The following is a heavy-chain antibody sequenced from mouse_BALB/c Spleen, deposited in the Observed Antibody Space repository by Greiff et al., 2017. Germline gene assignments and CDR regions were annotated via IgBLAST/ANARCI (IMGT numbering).Heavy chain of an antibody. Sequence: EVKLMESGPGLVKPSQSLSLTCTVTGYSITSDYAWNWIRQFPGNKLEWMGYISYSGSTSYNPSLKSRISITRDTSKNQFFLQLNSVTTEDTATYYCARGEYGNPAWLAYWGQGTLVTVSA. CDR2: ISYSGST. CDR1: GYSITSDYA. D-gene: IGHD2-10*02. CDR3: ARGEYGNPAWLAY. V-gene: IGHV3-2*02. J-gene: IGHJ3*01.